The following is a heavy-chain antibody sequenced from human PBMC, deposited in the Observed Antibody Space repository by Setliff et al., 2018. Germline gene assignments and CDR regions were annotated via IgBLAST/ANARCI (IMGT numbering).Heavy chain of an antibody. CDR1: GGSVSNSGFF. J-gene: IGHJ5*02. V-gene: IGHV4-39*01. D-gene: IGHD2-15*01. CDR2: IYDSGSS. Sequence: SETLSLTCTVSGGSVSNSGFFWCWLRQAPGKGLEWIGNIYDSGSSNYNASLKSRLIITRDTSKNQISLKLTSVTAADTAVYYCGRGFSRIEGWGNWFDPWGQGILVTVSS. CDR3: GRGFSRIEGWGNWFDP.